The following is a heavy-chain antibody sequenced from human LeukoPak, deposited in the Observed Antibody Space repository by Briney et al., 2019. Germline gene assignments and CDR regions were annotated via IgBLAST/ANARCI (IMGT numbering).Heavy chain of an antibody. D-gene: IGHD3-10*01. CDR2: IRYDGSNK. CDR3: AKDPLWFGELSVDYFDY. V-gene: IGHV3-30*02. Sequence: GESLRLSCAASGFTFSSYGMHWVRQAPGKGLEWVAFIRYDGSNKYYADSVKGRFTISRDNSKNTLYLQMNSLRAEDTAVYYCAKDPLWFGELSVDYFDYWGQGTLVTVSS. CDR1: GFTFSSYG. J-gene: IGHJ4*02.